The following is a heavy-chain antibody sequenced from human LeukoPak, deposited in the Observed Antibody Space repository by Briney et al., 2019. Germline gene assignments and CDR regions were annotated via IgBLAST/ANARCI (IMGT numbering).Heavy chain of an antibody. V-gene: IGHV7-4-1*01. CDR2: INTNTGNP. CDR3: ARQGTLYGDYYYYGMDV. CDR1: GYTFTSYA. J-gene: IGHJ6*04. D-gene: IGHD4-17*01. Sequence: GASVKVSCKASGYTFTSYAMNWVRQAPGQGLEWMGWINTNTGNPTYAQGFTGRFVFSLDTSVSTAYLQICSLKAEDIAVYYCARQGTLYGDYYYYGMDVWGKGTTVTVSS.